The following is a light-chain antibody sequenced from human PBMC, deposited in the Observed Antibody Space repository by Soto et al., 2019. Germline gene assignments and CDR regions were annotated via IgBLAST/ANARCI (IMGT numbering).Light chain of an antibody. V-gene: IGLV1-47*01. CDR3: ASWDDSLSGRV. CDR1: TPNIGSNY. Sequence: QSGLTQPPSASGTPGQRVIISCSGKTPNIGSNYVYWYRHLPGTAPQLLIYRNNQRPSGVPDRFSGSKSRTSASLAISGLRSEDEADYYCASWDDSLSGRVFGGWTKVTVL. CDR2: RNN. J-gene: IGLJ3*02.